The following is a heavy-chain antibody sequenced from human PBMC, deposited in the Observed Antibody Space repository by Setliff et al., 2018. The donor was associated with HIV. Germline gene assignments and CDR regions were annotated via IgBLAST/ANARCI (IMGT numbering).Heavy chain of an antibody. J-gene: IGHJ4*02. V-gene: IGHV3-48*04. CDR3: MYCGRTATTH. CDR2: ITNTGSST. D-gene: IGHD2-21*01. Sequence: GGSLRLSCAASGFTFSSYAMRWVRQDPGKGLEWISHITNTGSSTNYADSVKGRFNISRDNAKYSLYLKMNTLRVEDTAVYYCMYCGRTATTHRGQGTLVTVSS. CDR1: GFTFSSYA.